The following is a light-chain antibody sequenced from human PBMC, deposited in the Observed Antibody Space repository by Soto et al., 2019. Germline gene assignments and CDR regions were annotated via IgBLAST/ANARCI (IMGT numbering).Light chain of an antibody. CDR3: QQRVNWPPT. V-gene: IGKV3D-20*02. Sequence: SVLTQSRGTMSLSPLERALVYCSSSQSVSSSYLAWYQQKPGQPPRLLFFDASSRATGVPHRFSAGGSGTDFTLIISSLQPEDFAVYYCQQRVNWPPTFGGGTKVDIK. J-gene: IGKJ4*01. CDR2: DAS. CDR1: QSVSSSY.